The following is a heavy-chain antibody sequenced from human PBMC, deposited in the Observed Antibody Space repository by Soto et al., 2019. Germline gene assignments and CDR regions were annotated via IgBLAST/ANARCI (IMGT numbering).Heavy chain of an antibody. D-gene: IGHD2-15*01. J-gene: IGHJ4*02. CDR3: ARDREGDIVVVVAATPTSYFDY. CDR1: GYTFTSYY. V-gene: IGHV1-46*03. Sequence: QVQLVQSGAEVKKPGASVKVSCKASGYTFTSYYMHWVRQAPGQGLEWMGIINPSGGSTSYAQKSQDRVTMTRDTSKSTVYMQLSSLGSEAKAVYYCARDREGDIVVVVAATPTSYFDYWGQGTLVTVSS. CDR2: INPSGGST.